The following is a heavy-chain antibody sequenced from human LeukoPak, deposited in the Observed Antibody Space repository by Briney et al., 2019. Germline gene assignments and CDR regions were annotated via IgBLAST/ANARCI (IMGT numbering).Heavy chain of an antibody. J-gene: IGHJ5*02. CDR1: GFTFSSYW. CDR3: ARDRPFYGSGSYYNP. Sequence: PGGSLRLSCAASGFTFSSYWMSWVRQAPGKGLGWVANIKPDGSEKYYVDSVKGRFTISRDNAKNSLYLQMNSLRAEDTAVYYCARDRPFYGSGSYYNPWGQGTLVTVSS. CDR2: IKPDGSEK. V-gene: IGHV3-7*03. D-gene: IGHD3-10*01.